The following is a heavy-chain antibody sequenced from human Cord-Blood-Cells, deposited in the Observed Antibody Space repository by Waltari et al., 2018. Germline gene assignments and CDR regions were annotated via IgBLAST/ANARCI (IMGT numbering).Heavy chain of an antibody. V-gene: IGHV3-21*01. J-gene: IGHJ4*02. CDR1: GFTFSSHS. Sequence: EVQLVESGGGLVKPGGSLRLSCAASGFTFSSHSMNWVRQAPGKGLEWVSSISSSSSYIYYADSVKGRFTISRDNAKNSLYLQMNSLRAEDTAVYYCARASRGDYFDYWGQGTLVTVSS. CDR2: ISSSSSYI. D-gene: IGHD4-17*01. CDR3: ARASRGDYFDY.